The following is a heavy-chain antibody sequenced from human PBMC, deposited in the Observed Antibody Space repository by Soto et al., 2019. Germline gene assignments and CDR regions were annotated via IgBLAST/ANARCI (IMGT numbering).Heavy chain of an antibody. CDR2: ISGSGGST. J-gene: IGHJ4*02. CDR1: GFTFSSYV. D-gene: IGHD6-19*01. CDR3: AKEAVSGLDY. Sequence: PGGSLRLSCAASGFTFSSYVMSWVRQAPGKGLEWVSYISGSGGSTNYADSVKGRFTISRDNSKNTLYLQMNTLRAEDTAVYYCAKEAVSGLDYWGQGTLVTVSS. V-gene: IGHV3-23*01.